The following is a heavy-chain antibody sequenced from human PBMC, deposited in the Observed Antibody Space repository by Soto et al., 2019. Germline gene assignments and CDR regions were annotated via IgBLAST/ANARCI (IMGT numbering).Heavy chain of an antibody. D-gene: IGHD2-2*01. CDR1: GYTFTGYY. CDR3: ARARYQVISDGMDV. CDR2: INPQTGGT. Sequence: QVQLVQSGAEVKTPGASVRVSCKASGYTFTGYYIHWVREAPGQGLEWMGWINPQTGGTSYGQKFQGRVTLSMDTSINTAYLELSRLRFDDAAVYFCARARYQVISDGMDVWGQGTTVTVSS. J-gene: IGHJ6*02. V-gene: IGHV1-2*02.